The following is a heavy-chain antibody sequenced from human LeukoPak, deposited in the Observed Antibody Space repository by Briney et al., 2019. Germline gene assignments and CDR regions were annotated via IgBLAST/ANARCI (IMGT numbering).Heavy chain of an antibody. Sequence: ASVKVSCKASGYTFTSYDINWVRQATGQGLEWMGWMNPNSGNTGYAQKFQGRVTMTRNTSISTAYMELSSLRSEDTAVYYCARGPREDYVWGSYRWYYFDYWGQGTLVTVSS. D-gene: IGHD3-16*02. J-gene: IGHJ4*02. CDR2: MNPNSGNT. CDR1: GYTFTSYD. CDR3: ARGPREDYVWGSYRWYYFDY. V-gene: IGHV1-8*01.